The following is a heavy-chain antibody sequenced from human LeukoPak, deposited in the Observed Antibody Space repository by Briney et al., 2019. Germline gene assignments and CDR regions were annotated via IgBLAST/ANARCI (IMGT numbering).Heavy chain of an antibody. CDR1: GFTFSSSA. Sequence: PGRSLRLSCAASGFTFSSSAMGWVRQAPGKGLEWVSSISGSGSGGSTYYADSVKSRFAISRDNSKNTLYLQMNSLRAEDTAVYYCAKSGYNRFDYWGQGTLVTVSS. V-gene: IGHV3-23*01. D-gene: IGHD5-24*01. J-gene: IGHJ4*02. CDR3: AKSGYNRFDY. CDR2: ISGSGSGGST.